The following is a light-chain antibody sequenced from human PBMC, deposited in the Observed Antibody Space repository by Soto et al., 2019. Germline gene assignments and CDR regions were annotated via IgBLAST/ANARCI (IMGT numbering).Light chain of an antibody. CDR3: QQFNSYPFT. CDR1: QGISSY. J-gene: IGKJ4*01. V-gene: IGKV1-9*01. Sequence: DIQLTQSPSFLSASVGDRVTITCRASQGISSYLAWYQQKPGKAPKLLIYAASTLQSGVPSRFSGSGSGTEFTLTISSLQPEDFATYYCQQFNSYPFTFGGGTKVDIK. CDR2: AAS.